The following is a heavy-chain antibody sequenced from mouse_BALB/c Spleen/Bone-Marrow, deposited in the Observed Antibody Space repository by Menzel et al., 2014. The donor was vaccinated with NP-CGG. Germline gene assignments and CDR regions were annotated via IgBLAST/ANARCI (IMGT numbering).Heavy chain of an antibody. CDR2: ISSGGNT. CDR3: ARGGELRPWFAY. D-gene: IGHD2-4*01. V-gene: IGHV5-6-5*01. J-gene: IGHJ3*01. Sequence: EVQLVESGGGLVKPGGSLKLSCAASGSTFSSYAMSWVRQTPEKRLEWVASISSGGNTYYPDSMKGRFTISRDNARNILYLQMSSLRSEDTAMYYCARGGELRPWFAYWGQGTLVTVSA. CDR1: GSTFSSYA.